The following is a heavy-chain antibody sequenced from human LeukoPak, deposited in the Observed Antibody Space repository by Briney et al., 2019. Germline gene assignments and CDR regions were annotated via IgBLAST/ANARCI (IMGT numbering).Heavy chain of an antibody. CDR2: INHSGST. J-gene: IGHJ4*02. CDR3: ARAASSVDYSGSYSPFDY. V-gene: IGHV4-34*01. Sequence: PSETLSLTCAVYGGSFSDNFWSWIRQPPGKGLEWIGEINHSGSTNYNPSLKIRLTISVDTSKNQFSLKLSSVTAADTAVYYCARAASSVDYSGSYSPFDYWGQGTLVTVSS. CDR1: GGSFSDNF. D-gene: IGHD1-26*01.